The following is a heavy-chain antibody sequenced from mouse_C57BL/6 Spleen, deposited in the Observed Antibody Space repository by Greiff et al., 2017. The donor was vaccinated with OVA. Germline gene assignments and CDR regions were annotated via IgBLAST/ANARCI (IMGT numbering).Heavy chain of an antibody. D-gene: IGHD3-3*01. CDR1: GYSITSGYY. CDR2: ISYDGSN. V-gene: IGHV3-6*01. CDR3: ARGDRDSYFDY. Sequence: ESGPGLVKPSQSLSLTCSVTGYSITSGYYWNWIRQFPGNKLEWMGYISYDGSNNYNPSLKNRISITRDTSKNQFFLKLNSVTTEDTATYYCARGDRDSYFDYWGQGTTLTVSS. J-gene: IGHJ2*01.